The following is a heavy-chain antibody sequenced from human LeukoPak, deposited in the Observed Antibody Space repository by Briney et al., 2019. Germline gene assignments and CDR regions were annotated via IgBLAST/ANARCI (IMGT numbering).Heavy chain of an antibody. J-gene: IGHJ6*03. D-gene: IGHD3-16*02. CDR3: ARDTYDYVWGSYRYYYYYYMDV. CDR1: GYTFTSSG. Sequence: ASVKVSCKASGYTFTSSGISWVRQAPGQGLEWMGWISAYKGNTNYAQKLQGRVTMTTDTSTSTAYMELRSLRSDDTAVYYCARDTYDYVWGSYRYYYYYYMDVWGKGTTVTVSS. CDR2: ISAYKGNT. V-gene: IGHV1-18*01.